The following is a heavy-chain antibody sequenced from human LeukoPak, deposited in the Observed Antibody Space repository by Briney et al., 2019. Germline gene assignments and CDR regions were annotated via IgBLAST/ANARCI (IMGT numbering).Heavy chain of an antibody. J-gene: IGHJ5*02. D-gene: IGHD4-11*01. CDR1: GGSFSGYY. CDR3: ASLLNGDYSTWFDP. Sequence: SETLSLTCAVYGGSFSGYYWSWIRQPPGKGLEWIGEINHSGSTNYNPSLKSRVTISVDTSKNQFSLKLSSVTAADTAVYYCASLLNGDYSTWFDPWGQGTLVTVSS. V-gene: IGHV4-34*01. CDR2: INHSGST.